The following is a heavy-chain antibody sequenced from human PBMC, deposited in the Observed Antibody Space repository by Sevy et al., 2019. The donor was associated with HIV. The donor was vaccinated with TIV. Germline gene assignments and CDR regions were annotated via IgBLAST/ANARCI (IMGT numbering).Heavy chain of an antibody. D-gene: IGHD1-20*01. V-gene: IGHV1-24*01. J-gene: IGHJ6*02. Sequence: ASVKVSCKVSGYTLTELSMHWVRQAPGKGLEWMGGFDPEDGETIYAQKFQGRVTMTEDTSTDTAYMELSSLRSEDTAVYYCATGGITGNSGYYGMDVWGQGTTVTVSS. CDR3: ATGGITGNSGYYGMDV. CDR2: FDPEDGET. CDR1: GYTLTELS.